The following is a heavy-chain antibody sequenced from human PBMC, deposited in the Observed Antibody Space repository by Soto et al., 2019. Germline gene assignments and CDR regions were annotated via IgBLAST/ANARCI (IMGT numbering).Heavy chain of an antibody. Sequence: EVQLVESGGGLVQPGGSLRLSCADSGFTFSSYWMHWVHQAPGQGMVWVSRINSDGSSTNYADSVKGRFTISRDNAKNTLYLQMNSLRVEDTAVYYCARKYNYESRGYYYWGQGTLVTVSS. CDR3: ARKYNYESRGYYY. CDR2: INSDGSST. D-gene: IGHD3-22*01. V-gene: IGHV3-74*02. J-gene: IGHJ4*02. CDR1: GFTFSSYW.